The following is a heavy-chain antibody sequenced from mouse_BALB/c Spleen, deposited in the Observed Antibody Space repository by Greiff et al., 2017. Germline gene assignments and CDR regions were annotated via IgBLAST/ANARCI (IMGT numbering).Heavy chain of an antibody. CDR2: INPSSGYT. CDR1: GYTFTSYT. D-gene: IGHD1-1*02. J-gene: IGHJ3*01. V-gene: IGHV1-4*01. Sequence: QVHVKQSGAELARPGASVKMSCKASGYTFTSYTMHWVKQRPGQGLEWIGYINPSSGYTNYNQKFKDKATLTADKSSSTAYMQLSSLTSEDSAVYYCAREDYAAYWGQGTLVTVSA. CDR3: AREDYAAY.